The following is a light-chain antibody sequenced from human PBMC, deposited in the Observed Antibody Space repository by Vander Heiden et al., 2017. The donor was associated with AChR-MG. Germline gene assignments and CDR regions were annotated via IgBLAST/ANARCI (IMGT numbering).Light chain of an antibody. V-gene: IGLV3-19*01. J-gene: IGLJ3*02. CDR3: NSRDSSGNHLWV. Sequence: SSELTPDPAVSVSLGQTVRITCQVDSIRSYNASCYQQKPAQASVLVLIGKNNRPPGIPARFSGASSGNTAASTITGGQAEDDDDYYCNSRDSSGNHLWVFGGGTKLTVL. CDR2: GKN. CDR1: SIRSYN.